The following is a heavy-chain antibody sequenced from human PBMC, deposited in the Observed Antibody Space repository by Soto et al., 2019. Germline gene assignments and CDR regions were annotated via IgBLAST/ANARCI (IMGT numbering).Heavy chain of an antibody. D-gene: IGHD5-18*01. CDR3: AKSPPWIQLWLRGASGQYFDY. J-gene: IGHJ4*02. V-gene: IGHV3-23*01. CDR2: ISGSGGST. Sequence: PGGSLRLSCAASGFIFENFGMSWVRQAPGKGLEWISSISGSGGSTYYADSVKGRFTISRDNSKNTLYLQMNSLRAEDTAVYYCAKSPPWIQLWLRGASGQYFDYWGQGTLVTVSS. CDR1: GFIFENFG.